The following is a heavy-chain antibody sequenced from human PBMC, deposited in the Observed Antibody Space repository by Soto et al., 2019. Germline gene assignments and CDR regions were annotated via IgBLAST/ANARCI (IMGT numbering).Heavy chain of an antibody. V-gene: IGHV3-73*02. J-gene: IGHJ3*02. D-gene: IGHD5-18*01. CDR1: GFTFSGSA. Sequence: EVQLVESGGGLVQPGGSLKLSFAASGFTFSGSAMHWVRQSSGKGLEWVGRIRSKANGYATAYAASVTGRFTVSRDDSKNTTYLQMNRLKTEDTAIYYCVRHRIIWATHVTTMVSNDAFDIWGQGTTVTVSS. CDR3: VRHRIIWATHVTTMVSNDAFDI. CDR2: IRSKANGYAT.